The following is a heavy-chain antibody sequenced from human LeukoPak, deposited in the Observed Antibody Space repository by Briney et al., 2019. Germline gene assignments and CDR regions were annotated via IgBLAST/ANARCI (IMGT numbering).Heavy chain of an antibody. Sequence: PGGSLRLSCAASGFTFSNAWMSWVRQAPGKGLEWVGRIKSKTDGGTTDYAAPVKGRFTISRDDSKNTLYLQMNSLKTEDTAVYYCTTGTIVVVVAATDYWGQGTLVTVSS. CDR2: IKSKTDGGTT. V-gene: IGHV3-15*01. J-gene: IGHJ4*02. CDR3: TTGTIVVVVAATDY. D-gene: IGHD2-15*01. CDR1: GFTFSNAW.